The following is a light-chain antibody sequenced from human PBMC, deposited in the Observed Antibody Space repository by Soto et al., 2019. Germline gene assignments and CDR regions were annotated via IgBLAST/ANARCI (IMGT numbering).Light chain of an antibody. Sequence: DIVMTQSPDSLAVSLGERATINCKSSQSLLYSSNNKNYLTWCQHKPGQPPKLLIYWASTRESGVPDRFSGSGSGTDFTLTISSLQAEDVAVYYCQQYYSIPPTFGGGTKVDI. CDR1: QSLLYSSNNKNY. V-gene: IGKV4-1*01. J-gene: IGKJ4*01. CDR3: QQYYSIPPT. CDR2: WAS.